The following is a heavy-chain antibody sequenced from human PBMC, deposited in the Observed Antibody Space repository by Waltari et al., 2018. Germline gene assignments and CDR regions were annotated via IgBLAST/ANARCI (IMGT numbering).Heavy chain of an antibody. CDR1: GGPIGSYH. CDR3: ARGAYGGLY. D-gene: IGHD4-17*01. CDR2: IDYSGST. Sequence: QVQLQESGPGLVKPSETLSLTCTVSGGPIGSYHWSWIRQRPGKGLEWIGYIDYSGSTNYNPTLKSRVTISVDTSKNQFSLKLGSVTAADTAVYYCARGAYGGLYWGQGTLVTVSS. J-gene: IGHJ4*02. V-gene: IGHV4-59*01.